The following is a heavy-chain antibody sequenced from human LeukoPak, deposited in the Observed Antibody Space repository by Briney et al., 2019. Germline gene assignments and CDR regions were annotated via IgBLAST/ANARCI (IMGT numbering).Heavy chain of an antibody. Sequence: ASVKVSCKASGGTFSSYAISWVRQAPGQGLEWMGRIIPILGIANYAQKFQGRVTITADKSTSTAYMELSSLRSEDTAVYYCARVGYYDFWSGYNKQPTDNWFDPWGQGTLVTASS. J-gene: IGHJ5*02. V-gene: IGHV1-69*04. CDR3: ARVGYYDFWSGYNKQPTDNWFDP. CDR2: IIPILGIA. D-gene: IGHD3-3*01. CDR1: GGTFSSYA.